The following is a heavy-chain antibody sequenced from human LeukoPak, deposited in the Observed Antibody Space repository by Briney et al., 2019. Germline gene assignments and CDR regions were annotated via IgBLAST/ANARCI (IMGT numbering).Heavy chain of an antibody. CDR3: AANYYDSSGFDY. CDR1: GFTFSSYG. CDR2: ISYDGSNK. V-gene: IGHV3-30*03. D-gene: IGHD3-22*01. Sequence: GGSLRLSCAASGFTFSSYGMHWVRQALGKGLEWVAVISYDGSNKYYADSVKGRFTISRDNSKNTLYLQMNSLRAEDTAVYYCAANYYDSSGFDYWGQGTLVTVSS. J-gene: IGHJ4*02.